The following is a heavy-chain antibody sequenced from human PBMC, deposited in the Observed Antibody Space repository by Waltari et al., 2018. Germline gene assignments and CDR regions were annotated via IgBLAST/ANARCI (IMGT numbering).Heavy chain of an antibody. V-gene: IGHV3-7*01. Sequence: QLVESGGDSVQPGGSLRLSCVTSGFTFSNFYMRWVRQAPGKGLEWVASIKQDGSEKYYVDSVKGRFTVSRDNAKHSLYLQMNNLRADDTAVYYCTTLSVTKTSDYWGQGTLVTVSS. CDR2: IKQDGSEK. CDR1: GFTFSNFY. CDR3: TTLSVTKTSDY. D-gene: IGHD4-4*01. J-gene: IGHJ4*02.